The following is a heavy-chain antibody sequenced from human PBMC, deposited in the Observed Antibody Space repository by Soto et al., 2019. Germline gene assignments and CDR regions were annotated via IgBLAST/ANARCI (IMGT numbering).Heavy chain of an antibody. CDR3: TKARCSGDTCYVPDY. J-gene: IGHJ4*01. V-gene: IGHV3-23*01. Sequence: EVQVLESGGGLVQPGGSLRLSCAASGFTFSSYTMAWVRQAPGKGLAWVSSISGSGGSPYYADSVQGRFTISRDNYKNTVSLQMNSLRAEDTATYYCTKARCSGDTCYVPDYWGHGTLVIVSS. CDR1: GFTFSSYT. D-gene: IGHD2-15*01. CDR2: ISGSGGSP.